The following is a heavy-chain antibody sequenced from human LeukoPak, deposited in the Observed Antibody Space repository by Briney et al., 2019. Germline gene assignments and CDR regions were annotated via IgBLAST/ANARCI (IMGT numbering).Heavy chain of an antibody. J-gene: IGHJ4*02. CDR2: IKPNSGAT. V-gene: IGHV1-2*02. Sequence: ASVKVSCKASGYTFTGYYMHWVRQAPGQGLQWMGWIKPNSGATNYAQKFQGRVTMTRDTSISTAYMELSRLRSDDTAMYYCATNDILTGYYLDYWGLGTLVTVSS. CDR3: ATNDILTGYYLDY. D-gene: IGHD3-9*01. CDR1: GYTFTGYY.